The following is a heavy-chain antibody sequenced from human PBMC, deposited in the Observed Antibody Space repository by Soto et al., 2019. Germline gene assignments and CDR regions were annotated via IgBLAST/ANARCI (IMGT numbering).Heavy chain of an antibody. CDR2: IWYDGSNK. CDR3: ARDQGSSWYSYLDY. J-gene: IGHJ4*02. Sequence: GGSLRLSCAASGFTFSSYGMHWVRQAPGKGLEWVAVIWYDGSNKYYADSVKGRFTISRDNSKNTLYLQMNSLRAEDTAVYYCARDQGSSWYSYLDYWGQGTLVTVSS. V-gene: IGHV3-33*01. CDR1: GFTFSSYG. D-gene: IGHD6-13*01.